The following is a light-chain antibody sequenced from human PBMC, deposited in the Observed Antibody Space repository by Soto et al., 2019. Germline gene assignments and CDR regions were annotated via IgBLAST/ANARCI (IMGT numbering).Light chain of an antibody. J-gene: IGKJ2*01. CDR3: QQSYSTPPYT. CDR2: AAY. V-gene: IGKV1-39*01. CDR1: QYINNY. Sequence: DIQMTQSPSSLSTSVGDRVTITCRASQYINNYLIWYQQKPGKATKLLIFAAYNLQSGVPSRFSGSGSGTDFTLTISSLQPEDFATYYCQQSYSTPPYTFGQGTKLDMK.